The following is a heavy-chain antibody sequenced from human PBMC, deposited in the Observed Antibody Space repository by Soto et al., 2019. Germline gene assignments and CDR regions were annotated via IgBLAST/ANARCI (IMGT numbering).Heavy chain of an antibody. D-gene: IGHD3-3*01. J-gene: IGHJ5*02. CDR3: AGGETYYDFWSGYVWFDP. Sequence: ASVKVSCKASGGTFSSYAISWVRQAPGQGLEWMGGIIPIFGTANYAQKFQGRVTITADESTSTAYMELSSLRSEDTAVYYCAGGETYYDFWSGYVWFDPWGQGTLVTVSS. CDR2: IIPIFGTA. CDR1: GGTFSSYA. V-gene: IGHV1-69*13.